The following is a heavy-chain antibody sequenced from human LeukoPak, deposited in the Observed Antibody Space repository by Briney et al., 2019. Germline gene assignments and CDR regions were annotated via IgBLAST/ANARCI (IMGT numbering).Heavy chain of an antibody. CDR2: MYYSGNT. J-gene: IGHJ5*02. V-gene: IGHV4-59*01. CDR1: GDSISSYF. CDR3: ARADANNWFDP. Sequence: SETLSLTCTVSGDSISSYFWSWIRQPPGKRLEWIGSMYYSGNTNYNPSLKSRVTISRDTSKNQFSLKVSSVTAADTAVYYCARADANNWFDPWGQGTLVTVSS.